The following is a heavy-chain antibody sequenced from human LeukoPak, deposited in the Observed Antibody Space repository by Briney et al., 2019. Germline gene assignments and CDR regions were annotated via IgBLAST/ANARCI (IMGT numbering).Heavy chain of an antibody. CDR3: ASLRDMAWFDP. CDR2: ISAYNGNT. V-gene: IGHV1-18*01. J-gene: IGHJ5*02. Sequence: ASVKVSCKASGYTFTSYGISWVRQAPGQGLEWMGWISAYNGNTNYAQKLQGRVTMTTDTSTSTAHMELRSLRSDDTAVYYCASLRDMAWFDPWGQGPLVTVSS. D-gene: IGHD5-24*01. CDR1: GYTFTSYG.